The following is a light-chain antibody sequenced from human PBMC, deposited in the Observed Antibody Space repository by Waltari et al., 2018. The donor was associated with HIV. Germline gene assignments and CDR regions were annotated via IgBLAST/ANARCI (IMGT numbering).Light chain of an antibody. CDR2: GNS. V-gene: IGLV1-40*01. CDR1: SSNIRAGYG. CDR3: QSYDSSLSGSV. Sequence: QSVLTQPPSVSGAPGQRVTLPCTGSSSNIRAGYGVHWYQQLPGTAPKLLIYGNSNRPSGVPDRFSGSKSGTSASLAITGLQAEDEADYYCQSYDSSLSGSVFGGGTKLTVL. J-gene: IGLJ3*02.